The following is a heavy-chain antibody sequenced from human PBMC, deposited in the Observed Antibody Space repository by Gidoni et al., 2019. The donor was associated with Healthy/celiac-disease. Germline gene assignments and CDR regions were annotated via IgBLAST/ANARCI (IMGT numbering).Heavy chain of an antibody. D-gene: IGHD3-10*01. V-gene: IGHV1-69*01. CDR3: ARDNPVVRAPGEWFDP. J-gene: IGHJ5*02. CDR1: GGTFSSYA. CDR2: IIPIFGTA. Sequence: QVQLVQSGAEVKKPGSSVKVSCKASGGTFSSYAISWVRQAPGQGLEWMGGIIPIFGTANYAQKFQGRVTITADESTSTAYMELSSLRSEDTAVYYCARDNPVVRAPGEWFDPWGQGTLVTVSS.